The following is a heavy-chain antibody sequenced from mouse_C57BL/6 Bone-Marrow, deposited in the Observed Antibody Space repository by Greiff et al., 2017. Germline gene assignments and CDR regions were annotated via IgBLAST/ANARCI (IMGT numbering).Heavy chain of an antibody. Sequence: QVQLQQPGAELVRPGSSVKLSCKASGYTFTSYWMDWVKQRPGQGLEWIGNIYPSDSETHYNQKFKDKATLTVDKSSSTAYMQLSSLTSEDSAVYYCFYGSSYGYFDVWGTGTTVTVSS. J-gene: IGHJ1*03. CDR3: FYGSSYGYFDV. CDR2: IYPSDSET. V-gene: IGHV1-61*01. CDR1: GYTFTSYW. D-gene: IGHD1-1*01.